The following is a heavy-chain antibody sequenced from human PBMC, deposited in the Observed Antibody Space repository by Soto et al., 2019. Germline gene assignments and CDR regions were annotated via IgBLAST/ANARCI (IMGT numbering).Heavy chain of an antibody. D-gene: IGHD2-15*01. CDR1: GFIFISSS. CDR3: AAGDCSGGSCAPAYD. CDR2: ITVGTGNT. V-gene: IGHV1-58*01. J-gene: IGHJ4*02. Sequence: AASVNLSCTASGFIFISSSVQWVLQARGQRLEWIGWITVGTGNTNYAQKFQERVTITRDMSTSTAYMELSSLRSEDTAVYYCAAGDCSGGSCAPAYDWGQGTLVTVSS.